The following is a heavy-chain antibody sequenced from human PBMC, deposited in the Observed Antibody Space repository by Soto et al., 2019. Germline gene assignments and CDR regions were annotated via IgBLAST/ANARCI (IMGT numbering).Heavy chain of an antibody. CDR1: GFTFSSYS. CDR2: ISSSSSYI. D-gene: IGHD6-13*01. Sequence: SGGSLRLSCAASGFTFSSYSMNWVRQAPGKGLEWVSSISSSSSYIYYADSVKGRFTISRDNAKNSLYLQMNSLRAEDTAVYYCARIAAAGTDPDYWGQGTLVTVSS. CDR3: ARIAAAGTDPDY. J-gene: IGHJ4*02. V-gene: IGHV3-21*01.